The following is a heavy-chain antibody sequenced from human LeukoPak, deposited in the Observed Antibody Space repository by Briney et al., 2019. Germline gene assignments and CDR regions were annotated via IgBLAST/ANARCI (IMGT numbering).Heavy chain of an antibody. CDR3: ARGKAVAAPIDY. CDR1: GFTFSSYA. J-gene: IGHJ4*02. CDR2: ISYDGSNK. V-gene: IGHV3-30-3*01. D-gene: IGHD6-19*01. Sequence: PGGSLRLSCAASGFTFSSYAMHWVRQAPGKGLEWVAVISYDGSNKYYADSVKGRFTISRDNSKNTLYLQMNSLRAEDTAVYYCARGKAVAAPIDYWGQGTLVTVSS.